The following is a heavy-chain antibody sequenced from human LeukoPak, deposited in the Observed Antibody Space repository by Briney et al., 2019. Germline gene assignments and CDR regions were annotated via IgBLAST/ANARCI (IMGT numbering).Heavy chain of an antibody. J-gene: IGHJ1*01. D-gene: IGHD3-10*01. Sequence: GGSLRLSCAASGFTFSSYGMIWVRQAPGKGLKWVSTITNSGDSTYYAGSVKGRFTISRDNSKNTLYLQMNSLRAEDTAVYYCAKDGSSTGRAEYFQHWVQGTLVTVSS. CDR2: ITNSGDST. CDR1: GFTFSSYG. CDR3: AKDGSSTGRAEYFQH. V-gene: IGHV3-23*01.